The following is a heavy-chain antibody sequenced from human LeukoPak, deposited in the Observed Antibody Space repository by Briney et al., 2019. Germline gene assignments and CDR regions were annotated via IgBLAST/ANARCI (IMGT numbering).Heavy chain of an antibody. CDR1: GGSISSYY. J-gene: IGHJ4*02. Sequence: SETLSLTCTVSGGSISSYYWSWIRQPPGKGLEWIGYIYYSGSTNYNPSLKSRVTISVDTSKNQFSLKLSSVTAADTAVYYCARVVDTAMVTGVTFDYWGQGTLVTVSS. D-gene: IGHD5-18*01. CDR3: ARVVDTAMVTGVTFDY. V-gene: IGHV4-59*01. CDR2: IYYSGST.